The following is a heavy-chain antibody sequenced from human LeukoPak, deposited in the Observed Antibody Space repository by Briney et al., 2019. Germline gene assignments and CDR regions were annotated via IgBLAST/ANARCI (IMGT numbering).Heavy chain of an antibody. J-gene: IGHJ4*02. CDR2: ISYDGSNK. CDR1: GFTFSSYG. Sequence: GGSLRLSCAASGFTFSSYGMHWVRQAPGKGLEWVAVISYDGSNKYYADSVKGRFTISRDNSKNTLYLQMNSLRAEDTAVYYCARGVDYWGRGTLVTVSS. CDR3: ARGVDY. V-gene: IGHV3-30*03.